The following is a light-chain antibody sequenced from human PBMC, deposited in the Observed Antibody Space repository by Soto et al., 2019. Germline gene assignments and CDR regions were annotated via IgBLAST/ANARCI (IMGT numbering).Light chain of an antibody. V-gene: IGKV3-11*01. CDR3: QERTGWPPWT. CDR2: DAS. J-gene: IGKJ1*01. CDR1: QSVSSN. Sequence: ERVRTQSPATLSVSPGGRATLSCSASQSVSSNLAWYRQKPGQAPRLLIYDASKRASGFPARFSGSGSGTDFTLTISSLEPEDFAVYYCQERTGWPPWTFGQGTKVDIK.